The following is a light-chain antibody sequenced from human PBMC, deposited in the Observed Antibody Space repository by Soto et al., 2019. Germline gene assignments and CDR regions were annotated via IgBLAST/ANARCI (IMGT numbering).Light chain of an antibody. CDR1: QSISSW. V-gene: IGKV1-5*01. CDR3: QQYNSYPWT. Sequence: DIQMTQSPSTLSASVGDRFTITCRASQSISSWLAWNQQKPGKAPKLLIYDASSLESGVPSRFSGSGSWTEFTLTISSLQPDDVATYYCQQYNSYPWTCGQGTKVEIK. CDR2: DAS. J-gene: IGKJ1*01.